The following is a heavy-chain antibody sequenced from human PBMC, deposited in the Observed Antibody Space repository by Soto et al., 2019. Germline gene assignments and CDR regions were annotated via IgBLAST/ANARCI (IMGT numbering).Heavy chain of an antibody. V-gene: IGHV1-69*02. CDR3: AKSLLFVDHGYMDV. D-gene: IGHD2-21*01. CDR2: IIPIQGKA. Sequence: QVQLVQSGAELQKPGSSVKVSCEASGGSFTSYSFTWVRQAPGQGLEWMGRIIPIQGKANYALKFQDRVTITAYRSTRTVYMELTSLRPEDTAVYFCAKSLLFVDHGYMDVWGKGTTVTVSS. J-gene: IGHJ6*03. CDR1: GGSFTSYS.